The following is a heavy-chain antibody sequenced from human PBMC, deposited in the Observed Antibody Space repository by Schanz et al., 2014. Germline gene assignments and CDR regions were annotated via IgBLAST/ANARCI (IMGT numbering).Heavy chain of an antibody. Sequence: VQSVHSGTEVQKLGASVKVSCQTSGYTFTAYGINWVRQAPGQGLEWIGWFSAQTGGTRYAQKMQRRITMTKDVSSTTSFVELRRRTDDDAAVYCCARDHVAATDYDYFFYYLDVWATGITVIVSS. CDR2: FSAQTGGT. J-gene: IGHJ6*03. V-gene: IGHV1-18*01. CDR3: ARDHVAATDYDYFFYYLDV. D-gene: IGHD6-13*01. CDR1: GYTFTAYG.